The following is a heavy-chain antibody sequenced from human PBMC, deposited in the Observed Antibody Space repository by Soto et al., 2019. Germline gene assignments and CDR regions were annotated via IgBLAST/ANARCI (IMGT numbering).Heavy chain of an antibody. J-gene: IGHJ4*02. D-gene: IGHD3-22*01. CDR2: IYYSGST. V-gene: IGHV4-39*07. CDR3: AYQPYYYDSSAPPHFDY. Sequence: NPSETLSLTCTVSGGSISSSSYYWGWIRQPPGKGLEWIGSIYYSGSTYYNPSLKSRVTISVDTSKNQFSLKLSSVTAADTAVYYCAYQPYYYDSSAPPHFDYWGQGTLVTVSS. CDR1: GGSISSSSYY.